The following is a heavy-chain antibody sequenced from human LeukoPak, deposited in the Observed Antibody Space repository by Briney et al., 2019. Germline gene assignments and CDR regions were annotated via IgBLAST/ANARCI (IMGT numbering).Heavy chain of an antibody. CDR2: INPNSGGT. D-gene: IGHD3-10*01. Sequence: ASVKVSCKASGYTFTGYYMHWVRQAPGQGLEWMGWINPNSGGTNYAQKLQGRVTMTTDTSTGTAYMELRSLRSDDTAVYYCARGVLWFGELLFDYWGQGTLVTVSS. CDR1: GYTFTGYY. V-gene: IGHV1-2*02. CDR3: ARGVLWFGELLFDY. J-gene: IGHJ4*02.